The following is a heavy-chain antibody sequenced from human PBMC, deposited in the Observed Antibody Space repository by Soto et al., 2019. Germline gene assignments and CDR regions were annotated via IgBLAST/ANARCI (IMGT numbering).Heavy chain of an antibody. CDR2: IYYSGNT. V-gene: IGHV4-59*02. J-gene: IGHJ4*02. CDR1: GGSVNTYY. CDR3: ARGRPWELYDY. Sequence: QVQLQESGPGLVKPSETLSLTSTVSGGSVNTYYWSWIRQPPGKGLEWIGYIYYSGNTNYNPSLKSRVTISVDTSKNQFSLKLSSMTAADTAVYFCARGRPWELYDYWGQGTLVTVSS. D-gene: IGHD1-26*01.